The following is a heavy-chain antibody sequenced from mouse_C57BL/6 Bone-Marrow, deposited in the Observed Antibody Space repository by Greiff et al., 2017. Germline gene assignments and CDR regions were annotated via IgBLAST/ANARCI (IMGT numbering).Heavy chain of an antibody. CDR2: FYPGSGSI. V-gene: IGHV1-62-2*01. J-gene: IGHJ1*03. CDR1: GYTFTEYT. CDR3: ARHGLGYYYGSSYLWYFDV. Sequence: QVQLQQSGAELVKPGASVKLSCKASGYTFTEYTIHWVKQRSGQGLEWIGWFYPGSGSIKYNEKFKDKATLTADKSSSTVYMELSRLTSEDSAVYFCARHGLGYYYGSSYLWYFDVWGTGTTVTVSS. D-gene: IGHD1-1*01.